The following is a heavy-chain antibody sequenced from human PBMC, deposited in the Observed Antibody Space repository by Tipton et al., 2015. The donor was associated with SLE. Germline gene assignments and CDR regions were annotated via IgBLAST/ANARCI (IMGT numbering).Heavy chain of an antibody. CDR1: GGSMSTYY. CDR2: INRSGNT. D-gene: IGHD2-15*01. Sequence: TLSLTCSVSGGSMSTYYWSWIRQPPGRGLEWIGYINRSGNTNYNSSLKSRVTMSLDTSKNQFSLKLSSVTAADTAVYYCARRFSGGYDAFDIWGQGTVVTVSS. CDR3: ARRFSGGYDAFDI. J-gene: IGHJ3*02. V-gene: IGHV4-59*01.